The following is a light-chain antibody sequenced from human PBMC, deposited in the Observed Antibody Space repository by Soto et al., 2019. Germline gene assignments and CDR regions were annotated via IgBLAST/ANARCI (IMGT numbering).Light chain of an antibody. CDR3: QQYGSSPPWT. J-gene: IGKJ1*01. CDR1: QRVSSNY. CDR2: GAS. V-gene: IGKV3-20*01. Sequence: ESVLTQSPGTLSLSPGERTTLSCRASQRVSSNYLAWYQQKPGQAPRLLIYGASTRASGIPDRFSGSGSGTDFTLTISRLEPEDSAVYYCQQYGSSPPWTFGQGTKVEIK.